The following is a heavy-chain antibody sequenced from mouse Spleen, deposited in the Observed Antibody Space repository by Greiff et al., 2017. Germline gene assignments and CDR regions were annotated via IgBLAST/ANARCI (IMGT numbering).Heavy chain of an antibody. D-gene: IGHD1-1*01. CDR1: GFTFSSYA. J-gene: IGHJ2*01. V-gene: IGHV5-6-5*01. CDR2: ISSGGST. Sequence: EVKVVESGGGLVKPGGSLKLSCAASGFTFSSYAMSWVRQTPEKRLEWVASISSGGSTYYPDSVKGRFTISRDNARNILYLQMSSLRSEDTAMYYCARDYYGSSYFDYWGQGTTLTVSS. CDR3: ARDYYGSSYFDY.